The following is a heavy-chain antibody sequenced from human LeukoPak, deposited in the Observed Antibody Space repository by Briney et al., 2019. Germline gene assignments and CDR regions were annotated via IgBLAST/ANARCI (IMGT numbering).Heavy chain of an antibody. CDR2: ISGSSSTI. D-gene: IGHD3-16*01. CDR1: GFTFSSYS. J-gene: IGHJ5*02. CDR3: ARDKMRGWFDP. V-gene: IGHV3-48*04. Sequence: GSLRLSCAASGFTFSSYSMNWVRQAPGKGLEWLSYISGSSSTIYYADSVKGRFTISRDNAKNSLYLQMNSLRAEDTAVYYCARDKMRGWFDPWGQGTLVTVSS.